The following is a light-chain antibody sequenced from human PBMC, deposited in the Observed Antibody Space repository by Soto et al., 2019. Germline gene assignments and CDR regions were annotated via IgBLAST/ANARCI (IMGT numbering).Light chain of an antibody. CDR3: QSYDSSLSGYV. Sequence: QSVLTQPLSVSGAPGQRVTISCTGSNSNIGAGYDVHWYQQLPGTAPKLLIYGNSNRPSGVPDRFSDSKSATSASLAITGLQAEDEADYYCQSYDSSLSGYVFGTGTKVTVL. J-gene: IGLJ1*01. CDR1: NSNIGAGYD. CDR2: GNS. V-gene: IGLV1-40*01.